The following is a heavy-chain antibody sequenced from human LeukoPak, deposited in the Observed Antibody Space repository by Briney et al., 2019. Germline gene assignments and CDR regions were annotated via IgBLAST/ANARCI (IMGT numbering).Heavy chain of an antibody. V-gene: IGHV1-69*01. CDR2: IIPIFGSS. J-gene: IGHJ5*02. Sequence: GSSVKVSCKASGGTFSSYAISWVRQAPGQGLEWMGGIIPIFGSSNYAQKFQGRVTITADESTTTAYMELGSLRSEDTAVYYCARVTHTELSTWFDPWGQGTLVTVSS. CDR1: GGTFSSYA. D-gene: IGHD5-18*01. CDR3: ARVTHTELSTWFDP.